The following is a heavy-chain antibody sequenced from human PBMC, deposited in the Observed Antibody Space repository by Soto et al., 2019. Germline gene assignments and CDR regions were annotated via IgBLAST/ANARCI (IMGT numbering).Heavy chain of an antibody. V-gene: IGHV1-46*01. J-gene: IGHJ6*02. CDR3: ARGDIVVLQAGYGMDV. Sequence: ASVKVSCKASGYTFTSYYMHWVRQAPGQGLEWMGIINPSGGSTSYAQKFQGRVTMTRDTSTSTVYMELSSLRSEDTAVYYCARGDIVVLQAGYGMDVWGQGTTVTVSS. CDR2: INPSGGST. D-gene: IGHD2-2*01. CDR1: GYTFTSYY.